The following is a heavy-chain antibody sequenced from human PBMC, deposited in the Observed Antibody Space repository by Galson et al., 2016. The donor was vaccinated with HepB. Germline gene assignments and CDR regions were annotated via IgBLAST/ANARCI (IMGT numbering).Heavy chain of an antibody. Sequence: QSGAEVKKPGESLRISCRGSGYRFTDYWITWVRQMPGKGLEWLGTIDPSGSYTNYNPSFQGHVTISADKSISTAYLQCSSLKASDPAMYYWARHYNYGYAYWGQGALVTVSS. D-gene: IGHD5-18*01. CDR1: GYRFTDYW. CDR3: ARHYNYGYAY. CDR2: IDPSGSYT. J-gene: IGHJ4*02. V-gene: IGHV5-10-1*01.